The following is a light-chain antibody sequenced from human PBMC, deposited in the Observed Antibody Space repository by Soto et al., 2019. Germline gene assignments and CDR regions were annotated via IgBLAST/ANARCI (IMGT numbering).Light chain of an antibody. CDR1: SSNIGAGYD. J-gene: IGLJ1*01. CDR2: GNS. Sequence: QAVVTQPPSVSGAPGQRVTISCTGSSSNIGAGYDVHWYQQVPGTAPKLLIYGNSNRPSGVPDRFSGSKSGTSASLAITGLQAEDEADYYCSSYTSRSTLVFGTGTKLTVL. CDR3: SSYTSRSTLV. V-gene: IGLV1-40*01.